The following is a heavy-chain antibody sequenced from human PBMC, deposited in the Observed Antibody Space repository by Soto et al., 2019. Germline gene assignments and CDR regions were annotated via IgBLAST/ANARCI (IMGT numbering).Heavy chain of an antibody. CDR2: IYSGGAT. J-gene: IGHJ5*02. CDR3: AKLGPYGSESYSFRYNWIDP. CDR1: GFSVSSSH. Sequence: EVQLVDSGGGLIQPGGTLRLSCAASGFSVSSSHMIWVRQAPGKGLEWVSVIYSGGATYYAVSVKGRFTISRDRPKNTVYLRMDGLRAEDTAVYHCAKLGPYGSESYSFRYNWIDPWGQGTLVTVSS. D-gene: IGHD3-10*01. V-gene: IGHV3-53*01.